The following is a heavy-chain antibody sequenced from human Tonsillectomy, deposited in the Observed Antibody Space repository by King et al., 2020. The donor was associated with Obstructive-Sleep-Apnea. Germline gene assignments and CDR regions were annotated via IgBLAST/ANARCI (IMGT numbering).Heavy chain of an antibody. J-gene: IGHJ5*02. Sequence: VQLQESGPGLVKPSETLSLTCTVSGGSISSYYWSWIRQPPGKGLEWIGYIYYSGSTNYNPSLKSRVTISVDTSKNQFSLKLSSVTAADTAVYYCARTNYDCWSGYYIPGWFDPWGQGTLVTVSS. CDR2: IYYSGST. CDR3: ARTNYDCWSGYYIPGWFDP. V-gene: IGHV4-59*01. D-gene: IGHD3-3*01. CDR1: GGSISSYY.